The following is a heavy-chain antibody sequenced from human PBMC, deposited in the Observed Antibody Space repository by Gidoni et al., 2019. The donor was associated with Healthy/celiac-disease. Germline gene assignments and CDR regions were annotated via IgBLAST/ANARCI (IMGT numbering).Heavy chain of an antibody. J-gene: IGHJ4*02. CDR2: IIPILGIA. V-gene: IGHV1-69*02. Sequence: GSSVKVSCKASGGTFSSYTISWVRQDPGQGLEWMGRIIPILGIANYAQKFQGRVTITADKSTSTAYMELSSLRSEDTAVYYCARADYDSSGYSPPYDYWGQGTLVTVSS. D-gene: IGHD3-22*01. CDR1: GGTFSSYT. CDR3: ARADYDSSGYSPPYDY.